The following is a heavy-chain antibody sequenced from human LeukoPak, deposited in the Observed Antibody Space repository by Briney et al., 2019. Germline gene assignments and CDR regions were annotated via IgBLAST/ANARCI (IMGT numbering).Heavy chain of an antibody. CDR1: GDTISSSHYF. D-gene: IGHD3-9*01. CDR3: AIAIAYFDWGDCFDF. Sequence: PSETLSLTCTVSGDTISSSHYFWGWLGQPPGRGLVMIGTSYYRESNYYSPSLKRRVTISVDTSKNQFTLKLTSVTAADTAVNYCAIAIAYFDWGDCFDFWGQGTMVSVSS. CDR2: SYYRESN. V-gene: IGHV4-39*01. J-gene: IGHJ3*01.